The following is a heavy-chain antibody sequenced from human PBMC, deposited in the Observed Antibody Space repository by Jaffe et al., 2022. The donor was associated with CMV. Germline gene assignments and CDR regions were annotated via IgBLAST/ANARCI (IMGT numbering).Heavy chain of an antibody. CDR2: INHSGST. CDR3: ARGFYAQQIAARPCYFDY. CDR1: GGSFSGYY. J-gene: IGHJ4*02. D-gene: IGHD6-6*01. Sequence: QVQLQQWGAGLLKPSETLSLTCAVYGGSFSGYYWSWIRQPPGKGLEWIGEINHSGSTNYNPSLKSRVTISVDTSKNQFSLKLSSVTAADTAVYYCARGFYAQQIAARPCYFDYWGQGTLVTVSS. V-gene: IGHV4-34*01.